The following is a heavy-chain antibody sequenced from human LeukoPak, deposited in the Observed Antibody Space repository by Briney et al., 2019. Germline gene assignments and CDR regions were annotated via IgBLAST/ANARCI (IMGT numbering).Heavy chain of an antibody. CDR2: IKEDGSEK. CDR3: ARDVWLPDY. Sequence: GGSLRLSCAASGFNFNNYWMVWGRQIPGKGLQWVANIKEDGSEKNYVDSVKGRFTISRDNAKNSLYLQMNGLRVEDTAVYYCARDVWLPDYWGQGTLVTVTS. V-gene: IGHV3-7*01. CDR1: GFNFNNYW. D-gene: IGHD3-16*01. J-gene: IGHJ4*02.